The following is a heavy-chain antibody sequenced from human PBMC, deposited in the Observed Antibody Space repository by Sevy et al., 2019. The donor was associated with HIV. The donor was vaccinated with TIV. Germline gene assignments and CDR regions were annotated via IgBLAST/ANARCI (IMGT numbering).Heavy chain of an antibody. CDR3: ASDYF. CDR1: GLIFSSHW. Sequence: GGSLRLSCVASGLIFSSHWMTWVRQAPGKGLEWVATIKQDGSEKYYVDSVKGRFTISRENAKNSGYLQMSSLGVEDTAMYFCASDYFWGQGTLVTVSS. CDR2: IKQDGSEK. V-gene: IGHV3-7*01. J-gene: IGHJ4*02.